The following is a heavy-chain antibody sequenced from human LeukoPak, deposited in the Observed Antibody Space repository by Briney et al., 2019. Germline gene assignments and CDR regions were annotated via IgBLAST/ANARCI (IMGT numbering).Heavy chain of an antibody. Sequence: PGGSLRLSCAASGFTFSSYWMSWVRQAPGKGLEWVANIKQDGSEKYYVDSVKGRFTISRDNAKNSLYLQMNSLRAEDTAVYYCARDFITYYDSSGYFDYWGQGALVTVSS. CDR3: ARDFITYYDSSGYFDY. CDR1: GFTFSSYW. V-gene: IGHV3-7*01. CDR2: IKQDGSEK. J-gene: IGHJ4*02. D-gene: IGHD3-22*01.